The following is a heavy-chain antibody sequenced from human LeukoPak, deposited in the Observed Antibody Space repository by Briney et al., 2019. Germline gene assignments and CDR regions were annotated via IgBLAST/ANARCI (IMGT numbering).Heavy chain of an antibody. CDR2: IYPRDGST. Sequence: ASVKVSCKASGYTFTSNYIHWVRQAPGQGLEWMGMIYPRDGSTSYAQKFQGRVTMTRDTSTSTVYMELSSLRSEDTAVYYCARDPRDRTAMALFDYWGQGTLVTVSS. D-gene: IGHD5-18*01. J-gene: IGHJ4*02. CDR3: ARDPRDRTAMALFDY. CDR1: GYTFTSNY. V-gene: IGHV1-46*01.